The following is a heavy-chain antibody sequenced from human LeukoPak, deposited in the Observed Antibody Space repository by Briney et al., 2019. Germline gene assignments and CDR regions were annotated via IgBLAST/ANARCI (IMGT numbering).Heavy chain of an antibody. CDR1: GYTLTELS. CDR3: ATSLNQLITMVRGVVDY. CDR2: FDPEDGET. V-gene: IGHV1-24*01. Sequence: GASVKVSSKVSGYTLTELSMHWVRQAPGKGLEWMGGFDPEDGETIYAQKFQGRVTMTEDTSTDTAYMELSSLRSEDTAVYYCATSLNQLITMVRGVVDYWGQGTLVTVSS. J-gene: IGHJ4*02. D-gene: IGHD3-10*01.